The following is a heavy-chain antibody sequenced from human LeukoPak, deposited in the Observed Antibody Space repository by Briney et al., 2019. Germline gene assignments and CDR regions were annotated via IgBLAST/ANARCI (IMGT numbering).Heavy chain of an antibody. CDR1: RFTFNNYG. V-gene: IGHV3-30*02. CDR3: AKVWGYYYDSSGYYPDY. J-gene: IGHJ4*02. Sequence: GGSLRLSCAASRFTFNNYGMHWVRQAPGKGLEWLAFIRYDGSDKYYADSVKGRFTISRDNSKNTLYLQMNSLRAEDTAVYYCAKVWGYYYDSSGYYPDYWGQGTLVTVSS. D-gene: IGHD3-22*01. CDR2: IRYDGSDK.